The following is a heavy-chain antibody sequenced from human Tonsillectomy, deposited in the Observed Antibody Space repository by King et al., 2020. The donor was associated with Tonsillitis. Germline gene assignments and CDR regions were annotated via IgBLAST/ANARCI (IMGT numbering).Heavy chain of an antibody. V-gene: IGHV3-30*18. J-gene: IGHJ2*01. Sequence: VQLVESGGGVVQPGRSLRLSCAASGFTFSRYGMHWVRQSPGEGLEGVAVIGNDGRVTYYADSVKGRFTLSRDNSENTLYMQMNSLRVEDTAVYYCAKEIKQVAGDWYFDLWGRGTLVIVSS. CDR3: AKEIKQVAGDWYFDL. CDR1: GFTFSRYG. CDR2: IGNDGRVT. D-gene: IGHD6-19*01.